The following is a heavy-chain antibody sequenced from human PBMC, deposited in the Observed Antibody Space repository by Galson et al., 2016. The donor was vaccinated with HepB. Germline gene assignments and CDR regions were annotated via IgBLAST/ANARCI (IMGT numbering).Heavy chain of an antibody. CDR1: GFPFDEDG. V-gene: IGHV3-9*01. CDR2: ISWNSVNV. CDR3: ARGVSAAIGSLDY. Sequence: SLRLSCAASGFPFDEDGMHWVRQAAGKGLEWVSGISWNSVNVAYAESVKGRFTISRDNAKNSLYLQMTSLRPEDTALYYCARGVSAAIGSLDYWGQGTLVTVSS. D-gene: IGHD2-8*01. J-gene: IGHJ4*02.